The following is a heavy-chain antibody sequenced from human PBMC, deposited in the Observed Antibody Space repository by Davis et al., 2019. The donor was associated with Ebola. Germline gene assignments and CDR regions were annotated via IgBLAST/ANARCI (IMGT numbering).Heavy chain of an antibody. CDR1: RFTFSSYW. J-gene: IGHJ4*02. CDR2: INQDGSEK. D-gene: IGHD3-9*01. V-gene: IGHV3-7*03. Sequence: GGSLRLSCAASRFTFSSYWMTWVRQAPGKGLEWVANINQDGSEKSYVDSVKGRFTISRDNAKNSLYLQMNSLRAEDTAVYYCTRASYYDLLTGYYNTFDYWGQGALVTVSS. CDR3: TRASYYDLLTGYYNTFDY.